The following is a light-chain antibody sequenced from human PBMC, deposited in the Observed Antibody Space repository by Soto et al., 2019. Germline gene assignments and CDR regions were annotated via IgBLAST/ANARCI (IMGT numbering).Light chain of an antibody. CDR2: GAS. CDR1: QSVSSN. J-gene: IGKJ1*01. Sequence: EIVMMQSPATLSVSPGERATLSCRASQSVSSNLAWYQQKPGQAPRLLIYGASTRATGLPARFSGSGSGTEFTLTITSLQSEDFAVYYCQQYNNWPPGTFGQGTKVEI. V-gene: IGKV3-15*01. CDR3: QQYNNWPPGT.